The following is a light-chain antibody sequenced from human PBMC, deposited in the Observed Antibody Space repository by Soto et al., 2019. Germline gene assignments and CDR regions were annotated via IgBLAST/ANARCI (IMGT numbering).Light chain of an antibody. CDR3: LQYYGGPPHT. CDR2: WAS. Sequence: DIVMTQSPDSLAVFLGERATITCKSSQSLFYSAYKTNYLAWYQEKVGQPPKLLISWASTRASGVPDRFSGSGSGTDFTLTISSLQAEDVAVYYCLQYYGGPPHTFGQGTQLEI. V-gene: IGKV4-1*01. J-gene: IGKJ2*01. CDR1: QSLFYSAYKTNY.